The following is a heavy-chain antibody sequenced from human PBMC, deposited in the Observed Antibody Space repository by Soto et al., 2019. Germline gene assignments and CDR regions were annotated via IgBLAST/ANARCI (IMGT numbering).Heavy chain of an antibody. CDR1: GGTFSSYA. D-gene: IGHD3-22*01. Sequence: SVKVSCKASGGTFSSYAISWVRQAPGQGLEWMGGIIPIFGTANYAQKFQGRVTITADESTSTAYMELSSLRSEDTAVYYCAREVGYYDSSGYPEGFDPWGQGTLVTVS. J-gene: IGHJ5*02. V-gene: IGHV1-69*13. CDR3: AREVGYYDSSGYPEGFDP. CDR2: IIPIFGTA.